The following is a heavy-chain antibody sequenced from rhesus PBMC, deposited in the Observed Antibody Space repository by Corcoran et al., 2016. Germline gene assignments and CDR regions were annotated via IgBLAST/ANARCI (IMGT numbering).Heavy chain of an antibody. CDR3: AKGSSGWVDY. D-gene: IGHD6-31*01. CDR2: ISYSGST. J-gene: IGHJ4*01. Sequence: QVQLQESGPGLVKPSATLSLTCAVSGGSISSSYYYWIWLRQAPGKGLEGIVYISYSGSTSNNPSLKSRVTISRDTSKNQFSLKLSSVTAADTAVYYCAKGSSGWVDYWGQGVLVTVSS. CDR1: GGSISSSYYY. V-gene: IGHV4-122*02.